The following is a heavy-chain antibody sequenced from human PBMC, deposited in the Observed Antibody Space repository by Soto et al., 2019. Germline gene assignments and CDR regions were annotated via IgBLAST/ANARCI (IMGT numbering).Heavy chain of an antibody. V-gene: IGHV6-1*01. CDR3: ARGLNCSSPSCFYYYYGMDV. J-gene: IGHJ6*02. CDR1: GDSVSSNSSA. D-gene: IGHD2-2*01. Sequence: PSQTLSLTCAISGDSVSSNSSAWNWIRQSPSRGLEWLGRTYYRSKWYNDYAVSVKSRITINPDTSKNQFSLQLNSVTPEDTAVYYCARGLNCSSPSCFYYYYGMDVWGQGTAVTVSS. CDR2: TYYRSKWYN.